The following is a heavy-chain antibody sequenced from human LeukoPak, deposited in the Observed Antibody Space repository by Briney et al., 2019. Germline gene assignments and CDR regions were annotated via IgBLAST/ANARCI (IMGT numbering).Heavy chain of an antibody. Sequence: PGGSLRLSCAASGFTFSTYGMHWVRQAPGKGLEWVALISYDGSDKYYVDSVKGRFTISRDNSENTLYLQMNSLRAEDTAAYYCANARSGYYQNDAFDIWGPGTTVTVSS. D-gene: IGHD3-3*01. V-gene: IGHV3-30*18. CDR3: ANARSGYYQNDAFDI. CDR2: ISYDGSDK. CDR1: GFTFSTYG. J-gene: IGHJ3*02.